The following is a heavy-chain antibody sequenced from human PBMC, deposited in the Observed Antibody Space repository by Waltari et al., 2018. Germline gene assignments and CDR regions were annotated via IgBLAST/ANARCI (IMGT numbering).Heavy chain of an antibody. J-gene: IGHJ1*01. Sequence: QVQLHESGPGLLSPVETLSLPCHGPVCSISTSYWSRIRQSPGKGLEWIGYISYTGSTKYNPSLKSRVTISSDMSKTHFSLRLSLVTAADTAVYYCARAGPTLTTQEFWGQGILVTVSS. CDR3: ARAGPTLTTQEF. CDR1: VCSISTSY. CDR2: ISYTGST. V-gene: IGHV4-59*01. D-gene: IGHD1-1*01.